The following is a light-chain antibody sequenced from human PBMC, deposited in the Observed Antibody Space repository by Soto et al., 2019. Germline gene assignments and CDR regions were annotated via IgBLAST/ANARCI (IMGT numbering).Light chain of an antibody. Sequence: VQVTQSPSTLSASVGDKVTITCRASRSLSGWMAWYQQKPGKAPKLLIYKASSLESGVPSRFSGSGSGTEFTLTISILQPDDFATYYCHQYDSYARTTFGQGTKLEIK. CDR2: KAS. CDR1: RSLSGW. V-gene: IGKV1-5*03. CDR3: HQYDSYARTT. J-gene: IGKJ2*01.